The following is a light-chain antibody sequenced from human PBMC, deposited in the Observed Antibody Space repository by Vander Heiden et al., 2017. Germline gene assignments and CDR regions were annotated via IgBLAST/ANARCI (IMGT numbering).Light chain of an antibody. CDR1: QSVLYSSNNKNY. V-gene: IGKV4-1*01. Sequence: DIVMTQSPDSLAVSLGERATINCKPSQSVLYSSNNKNYLVWYQQKPGQPPKLLIYWASTRESGVPDRFSGSASGTDFTLTISSLQAEDVAVYYCQQYYTTPCTFGQGTKLEIK. CDR3: QQYYTTPCT. CDR2: WAS. J-gene: IGKJ2*02.